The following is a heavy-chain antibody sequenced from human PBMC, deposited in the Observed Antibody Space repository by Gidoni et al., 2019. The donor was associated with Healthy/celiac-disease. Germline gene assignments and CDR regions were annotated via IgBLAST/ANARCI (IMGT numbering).Heavy chain of an antibody. CDR2: ISGSGGST. CDR1: GCTFSSYA. V-gene: IGHV3-23*01. CDR3: AKDDLPTDP. Sequence: EVQLLESGGVLLQPGGSLRLSCSPSGCTFSSYAMRWVRQDPGKGLEWVSAISGSGGSTYYADSVKGRFTISRDNSKNTLYLQMNSLRDEDTAVYYCAKDDLPTDPWGQGTLVTVSS. J-gene: IGHJ5*02.